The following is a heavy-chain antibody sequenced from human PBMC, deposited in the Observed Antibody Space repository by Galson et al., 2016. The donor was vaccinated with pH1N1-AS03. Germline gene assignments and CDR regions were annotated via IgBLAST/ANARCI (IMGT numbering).Heavy chain of an antibody. Sequence: SLRLSCAASGLRFSNHVMSWVRQAPGKGLHWVSTISDSGSTTYHGDSVKGRFTTSRDTSQNTLFLHMNSLRAEDTALYYCATVNAEMDDAFDIWGRGTMVTVSS. CDR3: ATVNAEMDDAFDI. V-gene: IGHV3-23*01. CDR1: GLRFSNHV. J-gene: IGHJ3*02. CDR2: ISDSGSTT. D-gene: IGHD5-24*01.